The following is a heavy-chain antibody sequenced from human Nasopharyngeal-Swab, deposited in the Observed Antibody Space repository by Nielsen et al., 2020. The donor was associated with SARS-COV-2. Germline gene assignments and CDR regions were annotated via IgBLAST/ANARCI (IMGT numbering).Heavy chain of an antibody. D-gene: IGHD2-15*01. Sequence: GSLRLSCTVSGGSLSSSSYYWGWIRQPPGKGLEWIGSIYYSGSTYYNPSLTSRVTISVDTSKNQFSLKLSSVTAADTAVYYCARVMVVVPDAFDIWGQGTMVTVSS. J-gene: IGHJ3*02. CDR2: IYYSGST. CDR3: ARVMVVVPDAFDI. CDR1: GGSLSSSSYY. V-gene: IGHV4-39*07.